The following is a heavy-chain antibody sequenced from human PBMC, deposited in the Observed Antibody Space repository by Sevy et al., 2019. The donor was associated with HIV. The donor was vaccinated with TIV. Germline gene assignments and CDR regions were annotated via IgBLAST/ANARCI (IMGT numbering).Heavy chain of an antibody. CDR2: IGSSSSYT. Sequence: GSLRLSCAASGFTFSDYYMSWIRQAPGKGLEWVSYIGSSSSYTNYADSVKGRFTISRDNAKNSLYLQMNSLRAEDTAVYYCASASSAGEYYYDSSGCHPFDDWGQGTLVTVSS. V-gene: IGHV3-11*06. CDR1: GFTFSDYY. J-gene: IGHJ4*02. CDR3: ASASSAGEYYYDSSGCHPFDD. D-gene: IGHD3-22*01.